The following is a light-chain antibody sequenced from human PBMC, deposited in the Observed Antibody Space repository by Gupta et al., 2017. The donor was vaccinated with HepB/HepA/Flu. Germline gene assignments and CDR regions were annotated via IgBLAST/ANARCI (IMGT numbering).Light chain of an antibody. Sequence: EIVLTQSPGTLSLSPGERATLYCRASQSVSSNYLAWYQQKPRQAPMLLIYGASSRATGIPDRFSGSGSGTDFTLTISRLEPEDFAVYYCQQYGNSPRTFGQGTKVEIK. CDR1: QSVSSNY. V-gene: IGKV3-20*01. CDR3: QQYGNSPRT. J-gene: IGKJ1*01. CDR2: GAS.